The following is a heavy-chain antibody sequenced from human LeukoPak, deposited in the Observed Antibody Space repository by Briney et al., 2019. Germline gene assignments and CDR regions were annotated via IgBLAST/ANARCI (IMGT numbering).Heavy chain of an antibody. V-gene: IGHV1-69*05. CDR2: IIPIFGTA. Sequence: GASVKVSCKASGGTFSSYAISWLRQAPGQGLEWMGGIIPIFGTANYAQKFQGRVTITTDESTSTAYMELSSLRSEDTAVYYCASCSGGSDDAFDIWGQGTMVTVSS. CDR3: ASCSGGSDDAFDI. D-gene: IGHD2-15*01. J-gene: IGHJ3*02. CDR1: GGTFSSYA.